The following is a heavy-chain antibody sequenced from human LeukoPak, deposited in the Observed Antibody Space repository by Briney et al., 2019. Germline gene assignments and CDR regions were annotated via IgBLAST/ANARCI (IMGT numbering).Heavy chain of an antibody. Sequence: ASVKVSCKASGYTFTSYYMHWVRQAPGQGLEWMGIINPSGGSTSSAQKFQGRVTMTRDTSTSTVYMELSSLRSEDTAVYYCARAFSSSWPHYYYYGMDVWGQGTTVTVSS. D-gene: IGHD6-13*01. V-gene: IGHV1-46*01. J-gene: IGHJ6*02. CDR3: ARAFSSSWPHYYYYGMDV. CDR2: INPSGGST. CDR1: GYTFTSYY.